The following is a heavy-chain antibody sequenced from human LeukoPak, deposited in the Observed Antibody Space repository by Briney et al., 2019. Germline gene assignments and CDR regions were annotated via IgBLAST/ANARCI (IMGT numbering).Heavy chain of an antibody. CDR1: GFTFTKCA. CDR3: AGDRNSDWYSPLDY. V-gene: IGHV3-23*01. CDR2: ITATGDTA. Sequence: GGSLRLSCVASGFTFTKCAMSWVRQAPGRGLEWVAIITATGDTAYYADSVKGRFTISRDNSRNTVYMQMDSLRAEDTAIYFCAGDRNSDWYSPLDYWGQGTQVTVSP. D-gene: IGHD6-19*01. J-gene: IGHJ4*02.